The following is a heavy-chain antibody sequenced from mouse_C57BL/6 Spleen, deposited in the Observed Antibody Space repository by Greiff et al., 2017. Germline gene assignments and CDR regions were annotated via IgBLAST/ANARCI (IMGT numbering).Heavy chain of an antibody. D-gene: IGHD2-4*01. CDR3: ARHEDPIYYDYDEAWFAY. CDR2: FYPGSGSI. V-gene: IGHV1-62-2*01. J-gene: IGHJ3*01. Sequence: QVQLKESGAELVKPGASVKLSCKASGYTFTEYTIHWVKQRSGQGLEWIGWFYPGSGSIKYNEKFKDKATLTADKSSSTVYMELSRLTSEASAVYFCARHEDPIYYDYDEAWFAYWGQGTLVTVSA. CDR1: GYTFTEYT.